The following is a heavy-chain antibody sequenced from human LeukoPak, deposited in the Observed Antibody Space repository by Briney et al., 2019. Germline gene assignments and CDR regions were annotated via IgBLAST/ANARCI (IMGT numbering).Heavy chain of an antibody. D-gene: IGHD6-13*01. CDR1: GYSISSGFY. CDR2: IYRSGTA. J-gene: IGHJ4*02. CDR3: ARVLRSGSSGYDLGY. V-gene: IGHV4-38-2*02. Sequence: SETLSLTCTVSGYSISSGFYWGWIRQPPGKGLEWIGSIYRSGTAYYNPSLKSRVTISVDTSKNQFSLKLSSVTAADTAVYYCARVLRSGSSGYDLGYWGQGTLVTVSS.